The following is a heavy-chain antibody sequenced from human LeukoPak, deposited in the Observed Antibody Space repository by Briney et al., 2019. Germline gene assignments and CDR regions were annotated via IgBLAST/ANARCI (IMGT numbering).Heavy chain of an antibody. D-gene: IGHD1-26*01. V-gene: IGHV3-66*01. CDR1: GFTVSSNY. Sequence: PGGSLRLSCAASGFTVSSNYMSCVRQAPGKGLEWVSVIYSGGSTYYADSVKGRFTISRDNSKNMVYLQMNSLRAEDTAVYYCARARLGRGSIFLSYFDSWGQGTLVTVSS. J-gene: IGHJ4*02. CDR2: IYSGGST. CDR3: ARARLGRGSIFLSYFDS.